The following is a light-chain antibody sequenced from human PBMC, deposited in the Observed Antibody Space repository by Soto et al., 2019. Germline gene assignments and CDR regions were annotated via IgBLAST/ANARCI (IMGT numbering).Light chain of an antibody. V-gene: IGLV2-14*01. J-gene: IGLJ2*01. CDR1: NSDVGAFEY. CDR2: EVS. CDR3: SSYTGSTTVV. Sequence: QSALTQPASVSGSPGQSITISCTGTNSDVGAFEYVSWYQQHPGKAPKILIYEVSNRPSGVSNRFSGSKSGNTASLTISGVQAEDEADYYCSSYTGSTTVVFGGGTKLTVL.